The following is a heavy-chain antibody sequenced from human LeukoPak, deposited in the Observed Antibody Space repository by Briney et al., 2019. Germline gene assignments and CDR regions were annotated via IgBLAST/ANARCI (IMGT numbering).Heavy chain of an antibody. V-gene: IGHV3-30*02. Sequence: PGGSLRLSCAASGFSFSSYGLYWVRQAPGKGLDWVAFSRHDEDGKYYADSVKGRFTISRDNSQNTLYLQMTSLRVDDSAVYYCAKGISNWANLDYWGQGTLVTVSA. D-gene: IGHD7-27*01. CDR3: AKGISNWANLDY. CDR2: SRHDEDGK. CDR1: GFSFSSYG. J-gene: IGHJ4*02.